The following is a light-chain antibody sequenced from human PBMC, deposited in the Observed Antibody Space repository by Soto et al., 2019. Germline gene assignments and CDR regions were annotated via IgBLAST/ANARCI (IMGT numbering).Light chain of an antibody. CDR2: EVS. J-gene: IGLJ1*01. CDR1: SSDVGAYNY. V-gene: IGLV2-14*01. CDR3: SSYTTVATYV. Sequence: QSVLTQPASVSGSPGQSITISCSGTSSDVGAYNYVSWYQQYPGKAPKLMIYEVSNRPSGGSNRFSGSKSGNTASLTISGLQAEDEADYYCSSYTTVATYVFGSGTKLTVL.